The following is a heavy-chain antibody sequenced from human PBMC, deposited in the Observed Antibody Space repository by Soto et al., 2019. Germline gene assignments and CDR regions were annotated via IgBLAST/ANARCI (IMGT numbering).Heavy chain of an antibody. Sequence: ASVKVSCKASVGTFSSYTISWVRQAPGQGLEWMGRIIPILGIANYAQKFQGRVTITADKSTSTAYMELSSLRSEDTAVYYCAREVYYYGSGSPAGYYYYGMDVWGQGTTVTVSS. CDR1: VGTFSSYT. J-gene: IGHJ6*02. D-gene: IGHD3-10*01. CDR2: IIPILGIA. CDR3: AREVYYYGSGSPAGYYYYGMDV. V-gene: IGHV1-69*04.